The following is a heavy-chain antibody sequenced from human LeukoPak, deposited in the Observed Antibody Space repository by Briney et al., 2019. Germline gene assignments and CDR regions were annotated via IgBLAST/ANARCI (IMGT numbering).Heavy chain of an antibody. CDR3: ARGRLRLGEVTVN. CDR1: GGSISSGGYS. J-gene: IGHJ4*01. V-gene: IGHV4-30-2*01. CDR2: IYHSGST. Sequence: SQTLSLTCAVSGGSISSGGYSWSWIRQPPGKGLEWIGYIYHSGSTYYNPSLKSRVTISVDRSKNQFSLKLSSVTAADTAVYYWARGRLRLGEVTVNWGQGTPVNGFS. D-gene: IGHD3-16*01.